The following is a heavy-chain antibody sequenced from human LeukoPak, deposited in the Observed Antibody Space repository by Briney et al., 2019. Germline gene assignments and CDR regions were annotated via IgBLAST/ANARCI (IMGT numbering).Heavy chain of an antibody. CDR2: IKQDGSEE. J-gene: IGHJ6*03. CDR3: ARDSHYYHYMDV. CDR1: GFTFSSYW. Sequence: GGSLRLSCAASGFTFSSYWMSWVRQAPGRGREWVANIKQDGSEEYYVDSVKGGFTISRDNAKNSLYLQMNSLRAEDTAVYYCARDSHYYHYMDVWGKGTTVTVSS. V-gene: IGHV3-7*01.